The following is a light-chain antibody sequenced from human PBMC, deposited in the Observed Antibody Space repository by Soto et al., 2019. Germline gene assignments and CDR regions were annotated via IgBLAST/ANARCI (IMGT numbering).Light chain of an antibody. V-gene: IGKV3-15*01. CDR1: RTVGSK. CDR3: QQYSNWKT. CDR2: DAS. J-gene: IGKJ2*01. Sequence: EIVMTQSPATLSVSPGERVTLSCRASRTVGSKLAWYQQKPGQAPRLLISDASTRATGIPARFSGSGSGTEFTLIISSLQSEDVAVYYCQQYSNWKTFGQGTKLEIK.